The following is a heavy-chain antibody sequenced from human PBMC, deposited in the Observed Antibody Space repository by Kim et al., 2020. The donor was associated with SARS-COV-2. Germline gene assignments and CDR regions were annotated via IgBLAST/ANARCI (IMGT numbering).Heavy chain of an antibody. CDR2: IRGGGATP. D-gene: IGHD5-18*01. V-gene: IGHV3-23*01. Sequence: GGSLRLSCAASGFTFSNYAMNWVRQAPGKGLEWVSSIRGGGATPNYADSVKGRFTISRDNSKNTLYLQMNSLTGDDTAVYYCAKCLYSYDSDAFDIWGLGTLVTGSS. J-gene: IGHJ3*02. CDR3: AKCLYSYDSDAFDI. CDR1: GFTFSNYA.